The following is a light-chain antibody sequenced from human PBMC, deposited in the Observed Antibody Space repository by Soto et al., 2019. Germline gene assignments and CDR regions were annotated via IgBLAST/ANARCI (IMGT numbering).Light chain of an antibody. J-gene: IGKJ4*01. CDR1: QSVGGD. CDR3: QQYENWPQLT. V-gene: IGKV3-15*01. Sequence: ERVMTQSPATLSVSPGERATLSCRASQSVGGDLAWYQQKPGQAPRLLIYGASSRAPGITDRFSGSGSGTEFTLTISSLQSEDSAVYYCQQYENWPQLTFGGGTKVDIK. CDR2: GAS.